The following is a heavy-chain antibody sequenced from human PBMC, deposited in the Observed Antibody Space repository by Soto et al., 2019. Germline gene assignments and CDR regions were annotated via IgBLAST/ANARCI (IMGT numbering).Heavy chain of an antibody. CDR3: ARSLLDEYSSSWRSAYYGMDV. Sequence: QVQLVQSGAELKKPGASVKVSCKASGFTFSAYYIYWVRQAPGHGLEWIGWINPNSGGTNNAQKFQGRVTMTRDTSTSTVYMELSALIPDDTAVYYCARSLLDEYSSSWRSAYYGMDVWGQGTTFTVSS. J-gene: IGHJ6*02. D-gene: IGHD6-13*01. V-gene: IGHV1-2*02. CDR2: INPNSGGT. CDR1: GFTFSAYY.